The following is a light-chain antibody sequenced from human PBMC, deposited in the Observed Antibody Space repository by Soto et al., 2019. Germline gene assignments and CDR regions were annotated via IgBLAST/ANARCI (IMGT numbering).Light chain of an antibody. CDR2: GAS. CDR1: QSVFSSY. V-gene: IGKV3-20*01. Sequence: EIVLTQSPGTLSLSPGARATLSCRASQSVFSSYLAWYQKKPGQAPRLLIYGASSRATGIPDRFSGSGSGTDCTLTISSLEPEDFAVYYCQQYGSSPWTFGQGTKVDIK. CDR3: QQYGSSPWT. J-gene: IGKJ1*01.